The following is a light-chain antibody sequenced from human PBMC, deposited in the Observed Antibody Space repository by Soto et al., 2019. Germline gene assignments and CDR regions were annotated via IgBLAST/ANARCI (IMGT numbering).Light chain of an antibody. CDR2: KAS. CDR3: QQYVKAFRS. J-gene: IGKJ1*01. Sequence: DIQMTQSPSTLSASVGDRVTITCRASQSISSWLAWYQQKPGTVPKLLIYKASSLESGVPSRFSGSGSGTEFTLTISSLQPDDFATYYCQQYVKAFRSFGQGTKVDIK. CDR1: QSISSW. V-gene: IGKV1-5*03.